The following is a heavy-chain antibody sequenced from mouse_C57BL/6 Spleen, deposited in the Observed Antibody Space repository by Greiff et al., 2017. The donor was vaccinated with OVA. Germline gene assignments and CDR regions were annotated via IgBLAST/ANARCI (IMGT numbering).Heavy chain of an antibody. CDR2: FYPGSGSI. Sequence: QVQLKESGAELVKPGASVKLSCKASGYTFTEYTIPWVKQRSGQGLEWIGWFYPGSGSIKYNEKFKDKATLTADKSSSTVYMELSRLTAEDSAVDFCARHEEGGYDGYSLDYWGQGTTLTVSS. V-gene: IGHV1-62-2*01. CDR3: ARHEEGGYDGYSLDY. CDR1: GYTFTEYT. J-gene: IGHJ2*01. D-gene: IGHD2-3*01.